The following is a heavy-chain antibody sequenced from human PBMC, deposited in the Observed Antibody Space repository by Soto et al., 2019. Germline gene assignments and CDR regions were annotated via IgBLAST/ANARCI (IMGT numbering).Heavy chain of an antibody. D-gene: IGHD3-22*01. CDR1: GFTFSSYG. J-gene: IGHJ4*02. CDR3: ARVRSGYYSADFDY. CDR2: IWYDGSNK. V-gene: IGHV3-33*01. Sequence: GGSLRLSCAASGFTFSSYGMHWVRQAPGKGLEWVAVIWYDGSNKYYADSVKGRFTISRDNSKNTLYLQMNSLRAEDTAVYYCARVRSGYYSADFDYWGQGTLVTVSS.